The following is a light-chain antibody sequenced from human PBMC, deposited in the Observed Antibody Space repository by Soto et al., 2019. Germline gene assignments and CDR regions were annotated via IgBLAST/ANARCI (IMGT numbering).Light chain of an antibody. CDR3: QQLKNYPLT. J-gene: IGKJ4*01. CDR1: QGISSY. CDR2: AAP. V-gene: IGKV1-9*01. Sequence: DIQLTQSPSFLSASVGDRVTITCRASQGISSYLAWYQQRPGKAPKFLMYAAPTLQSGVPSRFSGSGSVTEFALTISSLQTEDCATYECQQLKNYPLTFGGGTMVEI.